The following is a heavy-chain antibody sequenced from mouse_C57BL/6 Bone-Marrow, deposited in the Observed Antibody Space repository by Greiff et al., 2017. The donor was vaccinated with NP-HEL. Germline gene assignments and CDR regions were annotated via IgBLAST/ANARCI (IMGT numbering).Heavy chain of an antibody. CDR1: GYTFTSYW. Sequence: QVQLQQPGAELVKPGASVKMSCKASGYTFTSYWITWVKQRPGQGLEWIGDIYPGSGSTNYNEKFKSKATLTVDTSSSTAYMQLSSLTSEDSAVYCGARCDGYYHYFDYWGQGTTLTVSS. J-gene: IGHJ2*01. CDR2: IYPGSGST. CDR3: ARCDGYYHYFDY. D-gene: IGHD2-3*01. V-gene: IGHV1-55*01.